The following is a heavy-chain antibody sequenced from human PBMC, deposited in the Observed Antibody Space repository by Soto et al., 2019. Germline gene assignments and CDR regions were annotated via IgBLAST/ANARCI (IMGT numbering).Heavy chain of an antibody. CDR3: AREDTAMITGGMDV. D-gene: IGHD5-18*01. J-gene: IGHJ6*02. V-gene: IGHV3-21*01. CDR2: ISSSSSYI. CDR1: GFTFSSYS. Sequence: EVQLVESGGGLVKPGGSLRLSCAASGFTFSSYSMNWVRQAPGKGLEWVSSISSSSSYIYYADSVKGRFTISRDNAKNSLSLQMNSLRAEDTAVYYCAREDTAMITGGMDVWGQGTTVTVSS.